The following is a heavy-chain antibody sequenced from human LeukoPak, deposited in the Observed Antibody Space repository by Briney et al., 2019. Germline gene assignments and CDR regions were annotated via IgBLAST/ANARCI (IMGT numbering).Heavy chain of an antibody. Sequence: SETLSLTCTVSGGSISSGGYYWSWIRQHPGKGLEWIGYIYYSGSTNYNPSLKSRVTIPVDTSKNQFSLKLSSVTAADTAVYYCARDPAHYDILTGYSLGTFDIWGQGTMVTVSS. CDR1: GGSISSGGYY. CDR3: ARDPAHYDILTGYSLGTFDI. D-gene: IGHD3-9*01. CDR2: IYYSGST. V-gene: IGHV4-61*08. J-gene: IGHJ3*02.